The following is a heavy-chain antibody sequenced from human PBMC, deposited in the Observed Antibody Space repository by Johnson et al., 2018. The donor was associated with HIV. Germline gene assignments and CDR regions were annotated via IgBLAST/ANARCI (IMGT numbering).Heavy chain of an antibody. J-gene: IGHJ3*02. D-gene: IGHD3-9*01. CDR2: ISYDGSEK. V-gene: IGHV3-30*04. CDR1: GFTFSSYA. Sequence: QVQLVESGGGVVQPGRSLRLSCAASGFTFSSYAMHWVRQAPGKGLEWVAVISYDGSEKYFADSVKGRFTISRDSSKNTLYLQMNSLRAEDTAVYYCAREEGSDILTRGDAFDIWGQGTMVAVSS. CDR3: AREEGSDILTRGDAFDI.